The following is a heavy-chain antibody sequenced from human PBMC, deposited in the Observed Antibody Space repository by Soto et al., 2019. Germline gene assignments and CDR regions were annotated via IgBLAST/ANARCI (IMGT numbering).Heavy chain of an antibody. J-gene: IGHJ5*02. V-gene: IGHV3-23*01. CDR2: ISGSGGST. CDR1: GFTFSSYA. D-gene: IGHD3-3*01. CDR3: AKDSDSRYYDFWSGYGNWFDP. Sequence: EVQLLESGGGLVQPGGSLRLSCAASGFTFSSYAMSWVRQAPGKGLEWVSAISGSGGSTYYADSVKGRFTISRDNSKNTLYLRMNSLRAEDTAVYYCAKDSDSRYYDFWSGYGNWFDPWGQGTLVTVSS.